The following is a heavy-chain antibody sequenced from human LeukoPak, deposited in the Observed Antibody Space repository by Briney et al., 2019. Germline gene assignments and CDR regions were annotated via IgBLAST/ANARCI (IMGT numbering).Heavy chain of an antibody. CDR3: ARETGVSGRTDY. D-gene: IGHD3-10*01. V-gene: IGHV4-31*02. CDR1: GGSINSGGE. J-gene: IGHJ4*02. CDR2: IYDGGTT. Sequence: SETLSLTWTVSGGSINSGGEWRWIRQHPGKGVEWIPYIYDGGTTYSNPSLKGRATMSENTSKTQFSLKLSAVTAADTAVYYGARETGVSGRTDYWGQGTLVTVSS.